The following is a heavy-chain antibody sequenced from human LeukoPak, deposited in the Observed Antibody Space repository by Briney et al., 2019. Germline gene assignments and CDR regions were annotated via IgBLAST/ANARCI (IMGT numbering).Heavy chain of an antibody. CDR3: TTEGLPGSFDY. CDR2: IKSKTDGGTT. CDR1: GFTFSNAW. Sequence: PGGSLRLSCAASGFTFSNAWMSWVRQAPGKGLEWVGRIKSKTDGGTTEYAAPVKGRFSISRDDSKNTLYLQMNSLKTEDTAVYYCTTEGLPGSFDYWGLGTLVTVSS. V-gene: IGHV3-15*01. J-gene: IGHJ4*02. D-gene: IGHD4-11*01.